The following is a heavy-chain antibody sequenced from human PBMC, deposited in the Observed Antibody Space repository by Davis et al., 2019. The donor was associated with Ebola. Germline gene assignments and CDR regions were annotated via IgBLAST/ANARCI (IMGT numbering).Heavy chain of an antibody. CDR3: ARTLVSPSSDGMDV. J-gene: IGHJ6*02. V-gene: IGHV1-2*02. Sequence: ASVKVSCKASRYTFTKYYMHWVRQAPGQGLEWMGCINPNGGGTIYAQKYQGRVTMTRDTSISTAYMEMGSLRSDDTAVYYCARTLVSPSSDGMDVWGQGTTVRVSS. D-gene: IGHD4-23*01. CDR2: INPNGGGT. CDR1: RYTFTKYY.